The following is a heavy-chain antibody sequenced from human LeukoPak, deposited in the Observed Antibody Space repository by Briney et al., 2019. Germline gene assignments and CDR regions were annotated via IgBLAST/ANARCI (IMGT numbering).Heavy chain of an antibody. V-gene: IGHV4-59*08. CDR3: ARGYSSSWYPNWFDP. CDR2: IYYSGST. CDR1: GGSIYSYY. J-gene: IGHJ5*02. D-gene: IGHD6-13*01. Sequence: SETLSLTCTVSGGSIYSYYWSWIRQPPGKGLEWIGYIYYSGSTDYNPSLKGRVTISVDTSKNQFSLKLSSVTAADTAVYYCARGYSSSWYPNWFDPWGQGTLVTVSS.